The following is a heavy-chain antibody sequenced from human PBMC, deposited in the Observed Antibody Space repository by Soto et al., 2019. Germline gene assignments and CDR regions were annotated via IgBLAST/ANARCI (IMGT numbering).Heavy chain of an antibody. Sequence: PSETLSLTCTVSGGSISSGGYYWSWIRQHPGKGLEWIGYIYYSGSTYYNPSLKSRVTISVDTSKNQFSLKLSSVTAADTAVYYCARDRVDYDILTGYMSHYFDYWGQGTLVTVSS. CDR1: GGSISSGGYY. CDR3: ARDRVDYDILTGYMSHYFDY. D-gene: IGHD3-9*01. J-gene: IGHJ4*02. V-gene: IGHV4-31*03. CDR2: IYYSGST.